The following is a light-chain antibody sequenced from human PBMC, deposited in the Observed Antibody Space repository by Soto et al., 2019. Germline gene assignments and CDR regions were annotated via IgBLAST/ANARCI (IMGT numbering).Light chain of an antibody. CDR1: SSNIGGNS. J-gene: IGLJ2*01. CDR2: SNH. V-gene: IGLV1-44*01. Sequence: QSVLTQPPSASGAPGQGISISCSGSSSNIGGNSVSWYRQVPGTAPKLLIFSNHQRPSGVPERFSGSKSGTSASLAISGLQSEDEADYYCSTWDDSLRGLVFGGGTKLTVL. CDR3: STWDDSLRGLV.